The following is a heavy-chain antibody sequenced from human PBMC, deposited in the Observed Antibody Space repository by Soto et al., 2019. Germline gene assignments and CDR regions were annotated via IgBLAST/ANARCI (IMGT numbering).Heavy chain of an antibody. D-gene: IGHD5-18*01. J-gene: IGHJ6*02. CDR2: IYYIGTT. CDR3: ERALIQIWPNYYYGMEV. Sequence: SETLSLTGTVSGGSISSGYYYWSWIRQPPGKGLEWIGYIYYIGTTYYNPSLNSRVTISVDTSKNQFSLKVSSVTAADTAVYYCERALIQIWPNYYYGMEVLGQGTTVTVCS. V-gene: IGHV4-30-4*01. CDR1: GGSISSGYYY.